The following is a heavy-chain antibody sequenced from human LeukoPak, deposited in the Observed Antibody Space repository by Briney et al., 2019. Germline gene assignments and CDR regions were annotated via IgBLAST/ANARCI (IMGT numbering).Heavy chain of an antibody. J-gene: IGHJ4*02. CDR3: AKLVGIAAAGDDY. Sequence: GGSLRRSCAASGFTFSSYGMHWVRQAPGKGLEWVAVISYDGSNKYYADSVKGRFTISRDNSKNTLYLQMNSLRAEDTAVYYCAKLVGIAAAGDDYWGQGTLVTVSS. V-gene: IGHV3-30*18. CDR1: GFTFSSYG. D-gene: IGHD6-13*01. CDR2: ISYDGSNK.